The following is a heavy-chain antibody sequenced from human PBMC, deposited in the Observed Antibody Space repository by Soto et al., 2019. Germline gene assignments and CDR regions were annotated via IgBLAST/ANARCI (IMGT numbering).Heavy chain of an antibody. D-gene: IGHD5-18*01. V-gene: IGHV3-48*02. J-gene: IGHJ4*02. Sequence: GGSLRLSCAASGFTFSSYSMNWVRQAPGKGLEWVSYISSSSSTIYYADSVKGRFTISRDNAKNSLYLQMTSLRDEDTAVYYCARIDRDTASDYWGQGTLVTVSS. CDR2: ISSSSSTI. CDR1: GFTFSSYS. CDR3: ARIDRDTASDY.